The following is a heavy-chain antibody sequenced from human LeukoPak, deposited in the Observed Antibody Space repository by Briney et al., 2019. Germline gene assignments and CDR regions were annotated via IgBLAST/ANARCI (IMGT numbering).Heavy chain of an antibody. J-gene: IGHJ5*02. CDR2: IVLGAGNT. CDR3: AAQRGASLHDFWSTRLFDP. Sequence: GASVKVSCKASGFTFPNSAMQWVRQARGQRLEWIGWIVLGAGNTVYSHKFHDRVTITRDSSTNTAYMELDSLGSEDTAVYYCAAQRGASLHDFWSTRLFDPWGQGTLVTVSS. D-gene: IGHD3-3*01. CDR1: GFTFPNSA. V-gene: IGHV1-58*02.